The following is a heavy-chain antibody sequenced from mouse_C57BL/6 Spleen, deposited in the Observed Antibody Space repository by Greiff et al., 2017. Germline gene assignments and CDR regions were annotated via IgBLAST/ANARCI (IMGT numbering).Heavy chain of an antibody. Sequence: VQLQQPGAELVRPGSSVKLSCKASGYTFTSYWMHWVKQSPIQGLEWIGNIDPSDSETHYNQKFKDKATLTVDKSSSTAYMQLSSLTSDDSAVFYCSFSWDGGDYWGQGTTLTVSS. CDR1: GYTFTSYW. CDR3: SFSWDGGDY. D-gene: IGHD4-1*01. CDR2: IDPSDSET. J-gene: IGHJ2*01. V-gene: IGHV1-52*01.